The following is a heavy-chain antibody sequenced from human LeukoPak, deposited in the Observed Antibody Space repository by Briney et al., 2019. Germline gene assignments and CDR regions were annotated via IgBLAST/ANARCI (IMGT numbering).Heavy chain of an antibody. CDR3: ARDLLGFDDYYDSSGYYAFDI. J-gene: IGHJ3*02. CDR2: IIPIFGTA. V-gene: IGHV1-69*13. Sequence: GASVKVSCKASGGTFSSYAISWVRQAPGQGLEWMGGIIPIFGTANYARKFQGRVTITADESTSTAYMELSSLRSEDTAVYYCARDLLGFDDYYDSSGYYAFDIWGQGTMVTVSS. CDR1: GGTFSSYA. D-gene: IGHD3-22*01.